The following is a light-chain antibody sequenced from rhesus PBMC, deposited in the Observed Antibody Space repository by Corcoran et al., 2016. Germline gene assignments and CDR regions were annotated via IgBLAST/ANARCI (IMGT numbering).Light chain of an antibody. V-gene: IGKV1-74*01. CDR1: ENVNNY. CDR2: KAC. CDR3: QHGYGTPFT. J-gene: IGKJ3*01. Sequence: DIQMTQSPSSLSASVGDRVTITCRASENVNNYLNWYQQTPGKAPKVLIYKACTLQSGVPSRVSGSGSGTDYTCTISSLQPEEVATYYCQHGYGTPFTFGPGTKLDIK.